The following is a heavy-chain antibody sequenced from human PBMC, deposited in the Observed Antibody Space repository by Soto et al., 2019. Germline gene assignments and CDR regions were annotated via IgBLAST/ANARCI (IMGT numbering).Heavy chain of an antibody. CDR2: IYWDDSK. CDR1: GFSLSTSGVG. Sequence: QITLKESGPTLVRPTQTLTLTCAFSGFSLSTSGVGVGWIRQPPGKALEWLAVIYWDDSKHYSPSLRSRLTITKDTSKNQGVLTMTNMTPKDTGTYYCAHKGPEDWPLDYWGQGTLVTVSS. CDR3: AHKGPEDWPLDY. V-gene: IGHV2-5*02. D-gene: IGHD3-9*01. J-gene: IGHJ4*02.